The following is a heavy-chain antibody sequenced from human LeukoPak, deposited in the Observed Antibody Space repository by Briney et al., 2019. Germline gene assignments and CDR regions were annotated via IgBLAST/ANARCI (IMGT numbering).Heavy chain of an antibody. V-gene: IGHV4-30-2*01. CDR1: GGSISSYS. CDR2: IYHSGST. Sequence: SETLSLTCTVSGGSISSYSWSWIRQPPGKGLEWIGYIYHSGSTYYNPSLKSRVTISVDRSKNQFSLKLSSVTAADTAVYYCARGDDFWSGYGETNWFDPWGQGTLVTVSS. D-gene: IGHD3-3*01. CDR3: ARGDDFWSGYGETNWFDP. J-gene: IGHJ5*02.